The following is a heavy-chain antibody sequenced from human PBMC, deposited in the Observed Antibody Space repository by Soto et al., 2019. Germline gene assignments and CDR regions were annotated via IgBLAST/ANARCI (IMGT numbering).Heavy chain of an antibody. CDR1: GYTFTSYA. CDR2: INAGNGNT. J-gene: IGHJ4*02. Sequence: QVQLVQSGAEVKKPGASVKVSCKASGYTFTSYAMHWVRQAPGQRLEWMGWINAGNGNTKYSQKFQGRVTITSDTSANTSYMELSSLRSEHTAVYYCARGLAPYYFDYWGQGTRVTVSS. CDR3: ARGLAPYYFDY. V-gene: IGHV1-3*01.